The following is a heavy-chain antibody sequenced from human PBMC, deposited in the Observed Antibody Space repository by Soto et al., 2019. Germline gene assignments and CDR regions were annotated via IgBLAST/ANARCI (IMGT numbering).Heavy chain of an antibody. CDR3: ARVNGDYTEHYGMDV. V-gene: IGHV1-8*01. CDR1: GYTFTSYD. CDR2: MNPNSGNT. J-gene: IGHJ6*02. Sequence: QVQLVQSGAEVKKPGASVKVSCKASGYTFTSYDIKWVQQATGQGLEWMGWMNPNSGNTGYAQKFQGRVTMTRNTSISTAYMELSSLRSEDTAVYYCARVNGDYTEHYGMDVWGQGTTVTVSS. D-gene: IGHD4-17*01.